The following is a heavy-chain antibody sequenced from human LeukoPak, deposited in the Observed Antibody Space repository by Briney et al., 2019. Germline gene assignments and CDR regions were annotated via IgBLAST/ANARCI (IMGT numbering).Heavy chain of an antibody. CDR3: AKSSSSGDY. CDR1: GFTFSSYA. CDR2: ISGSGGST. V-gene: IGHV3-23*01. Sequence: HSGRSLRLSCAASGFTFSSYAMSWVRQAPGKGLEWVSAISGSGGSTYYADSVKGRFTISRDNSKNTLYLQMNSLRAEDTAVYYCAKSSSSGDYWGQGTLATVSS. D-gene: IGHD6-6*01. J-gene: IGHJ4*02.